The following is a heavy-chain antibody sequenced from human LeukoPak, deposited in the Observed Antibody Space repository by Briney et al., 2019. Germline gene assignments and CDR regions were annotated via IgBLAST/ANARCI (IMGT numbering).Heavy chain of an antibody. J-gene: IGHJ6*02. V-gene: IGHV1-8*01. Sequence: ASVKVSCKASGYTFTSYDINWVRQATGQGLEWMGWMNPNSGNTGYAQKFQGRVTMTRNTSISTAYMELSSLRSEDTAVYYCARGEEWYSSGGYYYGMDVWGQGTTVTVSS. CDR1: GYTFTSYD. CDR2: MNPNSGNT. D-gene: IGHD6-19*01. CDR3: ARGEEWYSSGGYYYGMDV.